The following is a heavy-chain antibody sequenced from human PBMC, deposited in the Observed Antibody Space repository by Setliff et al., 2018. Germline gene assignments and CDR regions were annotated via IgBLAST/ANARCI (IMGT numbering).Heavy chain of an antibody. J-gene: IGHJ4*02. CDR1: GFTFSDYY. D-gene: IGHD6-6*01. Sequence: GGSLRLSCAASGFTFSDYYMNWIRQAPGKGLEWISYISSSGTSIYYADSVKGRFTISKDNAKDSLYLQMNSLRAEDTAVYYCARGSSSSGVDYWGQGTLVTSPQ. V-gene: IGHV3-11*04. CDR2: ISSSGTSI. CDR3: ARGSSSSGVDY.